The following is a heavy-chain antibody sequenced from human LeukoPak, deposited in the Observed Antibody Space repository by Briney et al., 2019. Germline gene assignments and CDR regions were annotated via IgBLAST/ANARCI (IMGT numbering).Heavy chain of an antibody. CDR1: GFTVSSNY. V-gene: IGHV3-66*01. CDR2: IYSGGST. D-gene: IGHD3-22*01. J-gene: IGHJ4*02. Sequence: GGSLRLSCAASGFTVSSNYMSWVRQAPGKGLEWVSVIYSGGSTYYADSVKGRFTISRGNSKNTLYLQMNSLRAEDTAVYYCARDRGPDSSGYYFGYWGQGTLVTVSS. CDR3: ARDRGPDSSGYYFGY.